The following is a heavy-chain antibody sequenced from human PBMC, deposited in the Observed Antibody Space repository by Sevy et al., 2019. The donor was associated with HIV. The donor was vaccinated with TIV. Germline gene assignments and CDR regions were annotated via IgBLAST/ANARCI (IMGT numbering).Heavy chain of an antibody. CDR3: ARDTPIEYSSSSLLYYYYGMDV. CDR2: ISANNGNP. CDR1: GYTFTSYG. D-gene: IGHD6-6*01. V-gene: IGHV1-18*01. J-gene: IGHJ6*02. Sequence: ASVKVSCKASGYTFTSYGISWVRQAPGQGLEGMGGISANNGNPNHAQKLQGRVTMTTATSTGTAYMELRSLRSDDTAVYYCARDTPIEYSSSSLLYYYYGMDVWGQGTTVTVSS.